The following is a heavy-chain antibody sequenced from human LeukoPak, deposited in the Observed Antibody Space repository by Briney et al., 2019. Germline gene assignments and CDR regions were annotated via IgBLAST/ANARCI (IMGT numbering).Heavy chain of an antibody. Sequence: KPSETLSLTCTVSGNSISSSSYYWVWIRQPPGKGLEWIGSINYYGKTYYNPSVKSRVTISVDTSKNQFSLMVRSVTAADTAVYYCARGGTYANYYYMDVWGKGTTVTVSS. CDR1: GNSISSSSYY. V-gene: IGHV4-39*01. CDR2: INYYGKT. D-gene: IGHD1-26*01. J-gene: IGHJ6*03. CDR3: ARGGTYANYYYMDV.